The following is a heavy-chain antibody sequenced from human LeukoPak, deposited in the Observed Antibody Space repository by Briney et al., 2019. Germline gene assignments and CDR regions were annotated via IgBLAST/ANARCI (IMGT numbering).Heavy chain of an antibody. CDR1: GFTFDNYA. Sequence: PGRSLRLSCAASGFTFDNYAMHWVRQAPGMGLECVAVISYDGSNKYYRDFLKGRFTISRDNSKKSLYLQMNSLRAEDTAVYYCAREPPFTYYFDLWGRGTLVTVSS. CDR3: AREPPFTYYFDL. J-gene: IGHJ4*02. V-gene: IGHV3-30-3*01. CDR2: ISYDGSNK.